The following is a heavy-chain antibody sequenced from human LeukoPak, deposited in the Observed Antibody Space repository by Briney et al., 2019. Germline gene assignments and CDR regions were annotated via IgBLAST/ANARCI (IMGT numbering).Heavy chain of an antibody. V-gene: IGHV4-59*01. Sequence: SETLSLTCTVSGGSISSYYWSWIRQPPGKGLEWIGYIYYSGSTNYNPSPKSRVTISVDTSKNQFSLKLSSVTAADTAVYYCARDPGGYFFDYWGQGTLVTVSS. CDR2: IYYSGST. J-gene: IGHJ4*02. CDR1: GGSISSYY. CDR3: ARDPGGYFFDY. D-gene: IGHD3-10*01.